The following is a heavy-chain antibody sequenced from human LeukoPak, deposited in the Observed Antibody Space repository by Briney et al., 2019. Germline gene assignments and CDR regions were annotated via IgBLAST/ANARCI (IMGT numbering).Heavy chain of an antibody. CDR1: GYTFTGYY. J-gene: IGHJ6*02. CDR2: INPNSGGT. V-gene: IGHV1-2*06. CDR3: ARSPKWRGGMDV. Sequence: ASVKVSCKASGYTFTGYYMHWVRQAPGQGLEWMGRINPNSGGTNYAQKFQGRATMTRDTSISTAYMELSRLRSDDTAVYYCARSPKWRGGMDVWGQGTTVTVSS. D-gene: IGHD2-8*01.